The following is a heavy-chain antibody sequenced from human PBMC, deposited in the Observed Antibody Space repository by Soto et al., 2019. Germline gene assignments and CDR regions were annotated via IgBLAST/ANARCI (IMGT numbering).Heavy chain of an antibody. J-gene: IGHJ4*02. CDR3: ARLMGTSFDL. CDR2: ARNKVNGYII. Sequence: QSGGSLRLSCAASGFTFTDHYMDWVRQAPGKGLEWVGRARNKVNGYIIAYAASVKTRFIISRDDSKNSLYLQMNSLKTEDTAVYFCARLMGTSFDLWGQGTLVTVSS. CDR1: GFTFTDHY. D-gene: IGHD2-8*01. V-gene: IGHV3-72*01.